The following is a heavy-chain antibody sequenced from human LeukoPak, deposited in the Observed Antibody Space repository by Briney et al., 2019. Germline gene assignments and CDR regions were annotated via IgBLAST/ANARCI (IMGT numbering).Heavy chain of an antibody. J-gene: IGHJ4*02. D-gene: IGHD5-24*01. CDR3: AKVGDSRDGYNYVYSFDY. CDR1: GFTFSSYG. Sequence: PGGSLRLSCAASGFTFSSYGMHWVRQAPGKGLEWVAFIRYDGSNKYYADSVKGRFTISRDNSKNTLYLQMNSLRPEDTAVYYCAKVGDSRDGYNYVYSFDYWGQGTLVTVSS. V-gene: IGHV3-30*02. CDR2: IRYDGSNK.